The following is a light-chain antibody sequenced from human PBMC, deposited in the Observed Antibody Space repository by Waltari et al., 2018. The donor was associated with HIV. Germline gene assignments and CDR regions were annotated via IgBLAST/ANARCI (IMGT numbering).Light chain of an antibody. J-gene: IGLJ3*02. CDR1: SPQYGSNT. CDR3: AAWDDSLNGWV. V-gene: IGLV1-44*01. Sequence: SFLTQPPPISGTPRQRVTLSCSGSSPQYGSNTLNWYQPLSGTAPKLLIYGNDQRPSGVPDRISGSKSGTSASLAISGLQSEDEADYYCAAWDDSLNGWVFGGGTKLTVL. CDR2: GND.